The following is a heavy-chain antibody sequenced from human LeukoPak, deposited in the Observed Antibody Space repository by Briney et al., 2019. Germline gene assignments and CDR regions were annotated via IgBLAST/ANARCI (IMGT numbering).Heavy chain of an antibody. V-gene: IGHV3-48*01. CDR2: IISSSDTI. CDR1: GFTLRQYA. J-gene: IGHJ5*02. Sequence: PGGSLRLSCAASGFTLRQYALNWVRPAPGKGLEWISHIISSSDTIYYADSVKGRFTISRDNAKNSLYLQMNSLRAEDTAVYYCARALRTFNWFDPWGQGTLVTVSS. CDR3: ARALRTFNWFDP.